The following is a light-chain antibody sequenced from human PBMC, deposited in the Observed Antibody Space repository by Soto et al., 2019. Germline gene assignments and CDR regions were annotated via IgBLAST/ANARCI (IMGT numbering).Light chain of an antibody. V-gene: IGLV2-8*01. J-gene: IGLJ1*01. CDR1: SRDIGAYDV. CDR3: SSYAGSATVV. Sequence: QSVLTQPPSVSGSLGQSVTISCTGSSRDIGAYDVVSWYQQHPGKAPKLILYGVFRRPSGVPDRISGSKSGSAASMTVSGLQTEDEADYYCSSYAGSATVVFGTGTKVTVL. CDR2: GVF.